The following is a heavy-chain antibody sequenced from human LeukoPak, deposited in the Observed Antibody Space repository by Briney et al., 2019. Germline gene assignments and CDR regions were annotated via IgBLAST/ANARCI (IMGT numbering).Heavy chain of an antibody. CDR1: GGTFSSYA. J-gene: IGHJ6*03. Sequence: GASVRVSCMASGGTFSSYAISWVRQAPGQGLEWMGGIIPIFGTANYAQTFQGRVTITADESTGPAYMELSSLRSEDTAVYYCARVLYSSSSKAPPSSYYYYMDVWGKGTTVTVSS. D-gene: IGHD6-6*01. CDR3: ARVLYSSSSKAPPSSYYYYMDV. CDR2: IIPIFGTA. V-gene: IGHV1-69*13.